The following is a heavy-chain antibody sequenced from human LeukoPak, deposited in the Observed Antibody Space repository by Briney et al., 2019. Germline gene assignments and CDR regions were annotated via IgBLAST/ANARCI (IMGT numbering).Heavy chain of an antibody. CDR1: GFTFWSYA. D-gene: IGHD5-18*01. CDR3: GKTTVGYSSGQKPAWPVDY. V-gene: IGHV3-23*01. CDR2: IFGRGGSP. J-gene: IGHJ4*02. Sequence: GGSLRLSRGAFGFTFWSYAMYWVRQATGKGREGGAGIFGRGGSPNYAASVKGRFTISRDNSQNTVYLQINSLRAEDTAVYYCGKTTVGYSSGQKPAWPVDYWGQGTLVTVSS.